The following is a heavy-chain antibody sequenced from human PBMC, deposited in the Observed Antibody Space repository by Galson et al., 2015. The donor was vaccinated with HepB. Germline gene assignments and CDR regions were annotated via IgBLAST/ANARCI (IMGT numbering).Heavy chain of an antibody. Sequence: SLRLSCAASGFTFSSYWMSWVRQAPGKGLEWVANIKQDGSEKYYVDSVKGRFTISRDNAKNSLYLQMNSLRAEDTAVYYCARDGDSSGYLSGMDVWGQGTTFTVSS. CDR3: ARDGDSSGYLSGMDV. J-gene: IGHJ6*02. V-gene: IGHV3-7*03. CDR2: IKQDGSEK. CDR1: GFTFSSYW. D-gene: IGHD3-22*01.